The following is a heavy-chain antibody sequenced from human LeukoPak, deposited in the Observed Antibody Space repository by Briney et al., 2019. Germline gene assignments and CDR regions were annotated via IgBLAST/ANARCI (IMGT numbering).Heavy chain of an antibody. CDR1: GFTFSGYA. CDR3: ARDSWLRLSYWFDP. D-gene: IGHD5-12*01. J-gene: IGHJ5*02. CDR2: ISYDGSNK. V-gene: IGHV3-30*04. Sequence: PGGSLRLSCAASGFTFSGYAMHWVRQAPGKGLEWVAVISYDGSNKYYADSVKGRFTISRDNSKNTLYLQMNSLRAEDTAVYYCARDSWLRLSYWFDPWGQGTLVTVSS.